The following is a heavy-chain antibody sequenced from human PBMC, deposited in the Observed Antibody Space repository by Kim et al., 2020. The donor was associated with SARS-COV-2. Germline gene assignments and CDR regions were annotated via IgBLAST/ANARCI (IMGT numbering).Heavy chain of an antibody. Sequence: GGSLRLSCAASGFAFSTYWMHWVRQAPGKGLVWVSRINTDGSSITYADSVKGRFTISRDNAKNTLSLQMDSLRVEDTAVYYCTRSRYSDGSSYYFYWGQGTLVTVPS. CDR3: TRSRYSDGSSYYFY. CDR1: GFAFSTYW. D-gene: IGHD3-22*01. CDR2: INTDGSSI. V-gene: IGHV3-74*01. J-gene: IGHJ4*02.